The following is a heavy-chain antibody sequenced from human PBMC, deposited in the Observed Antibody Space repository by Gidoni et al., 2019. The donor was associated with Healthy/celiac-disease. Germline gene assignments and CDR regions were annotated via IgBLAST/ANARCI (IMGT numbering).Heavy chain of an antibody. CDR3: AADFSSWYGVDY. V-gene: IGHV1-58*01. CDR1: GFTFTSSA. J-gene: IGHJ4*02. CDR2: IVVGSGNT. Sequence: QMQLVQSGPAVKKPGTSVKVSCKASGFTFTSSAVQWVRQARGQRLEWIGWIVVGSGNTNYAQKFQERVTITRDMSTSTAYMELSSLRSEDTAVYYCAADFSSWYGVDYWGQGTLVTVSS. D-gene: IGHD6-13*01.